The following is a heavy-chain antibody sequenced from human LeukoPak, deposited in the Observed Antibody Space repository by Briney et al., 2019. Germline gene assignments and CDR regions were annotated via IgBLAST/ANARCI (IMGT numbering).Heavy chain of an antibody. V-gene: IGHV3-7*01. CDR2: IKPDGSDK. D-gene: IGHD3-16*01. CDR1: GFTFTNYW. J-gene: IGHJ6*03. CDR3: ARVGPQGADHYVDV. Sequence: PGGSLRLSCVVSGFTFTNYWMGWVRQAPGKGLVWVGNIKPDGSDKYYMDSMKGRFTISRDNSENSLHLHMNSLRAEDTAVYYCARVGPQGADHYVDVWGKGTTVTISS.